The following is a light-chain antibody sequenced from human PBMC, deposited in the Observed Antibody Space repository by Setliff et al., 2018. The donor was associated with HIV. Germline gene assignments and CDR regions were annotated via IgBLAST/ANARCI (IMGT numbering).Light chain of an antibody. V-gene: IGLV2-14*03. Sequence: SVLTQPASVSGSPGQSITISCTGTSSDIGGYNFVSWYQQYPGEAPKLIISDNTKRPSGVSDRFSASKSGNTASLTISGLRAEDEADYYCSSYTSSSTYVFGLGTRSPS. J-gene: IGLJ1*01. CDR1: SSDIGGYNF. CDR2: DNT. CDR3: SSYTSSSTYV.